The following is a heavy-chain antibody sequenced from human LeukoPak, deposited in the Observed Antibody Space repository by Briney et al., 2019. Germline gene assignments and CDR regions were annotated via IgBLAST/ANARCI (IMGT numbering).Heavy chain of an antibody. CDR3: ARWGFSYGSDY. CDR1: GFTFNTYS. Sequence: GGSLRLSCAASGFTFNTYSINWVRQAPGKGLEWVSSISGSRTYIFYADSVEGRFTISRDNAKNSLYLQMNSLRAEDTAVYYCARWGFSYGSDYWGQGTLVTVSS. V-gene: IGHV3-21*01. D-gene: IGHD5-18*01. J-gene: IGHJ4*02. CDR2: ISGSRTYI.